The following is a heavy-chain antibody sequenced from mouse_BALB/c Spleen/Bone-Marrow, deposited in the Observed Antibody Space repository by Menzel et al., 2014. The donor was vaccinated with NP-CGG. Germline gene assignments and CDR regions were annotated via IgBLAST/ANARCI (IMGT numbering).Heavy chain of an antibody. CDR1: GFSLTSYG. CDR2: IWSDGST. Sequence: VHLVESGPGLVAPSQSLSITCTVSGFSLTSYGVSWVRQPPGKGLEWLGVIWSDGSTNYHSALMSRLSISKDNSKSQVFLKLNSLQTDDTATYYCAKWDGYAYYYAMDYWGQGTSVTVSS. D-gene: IGHD2-2*01. CDR3: AKWDGYAYYYAMDY. V-gene: IGHV2-3*01. J-gene: IGHJ4*01.